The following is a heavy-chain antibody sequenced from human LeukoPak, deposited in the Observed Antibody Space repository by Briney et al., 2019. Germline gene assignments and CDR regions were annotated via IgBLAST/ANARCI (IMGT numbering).Heavy chain of an antibody. CDR3: ASSSVVTAIPRDWYFDL. Sequence: ASVKVSCKASGYTFTSYYMHWVRQAPGQGLEWMGIINPSGGSTSYAQKFQGRVIMTRDTSTSTVYMELSSLRSEDTAVYYCASSSVVTAIPRDWYFDLWGRGTLVTVSS. CDR2: INPSGGST. V-gene: IGHV1-46*01. CDR1: GYTFTSYY. D-gene: IGHD2-21*02. J-gene: IGHJ2*01.